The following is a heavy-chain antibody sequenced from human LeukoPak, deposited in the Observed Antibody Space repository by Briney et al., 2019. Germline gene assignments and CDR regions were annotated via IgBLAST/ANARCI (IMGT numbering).Heavy chain of an antibody. CDR3: AKESSLLRGPLVIYYFDF. J-gene: IGHJ4*02. Sequence: GGSLRLSCAASDFSFTTYAMSWVRQAPGKGLEWVSSISGGGTITYYADSVKGRFTISRDNSKNTLYLQMNSLRAEDTAVYYCAKESSLLRGPLVIYYFDFWGQGTLVTVSS. CDR2: ISGGGTIT. CDR1: DFSFTTYA. D-gene: IGHD3-10*01. V-gene: IGHV3-23*01.